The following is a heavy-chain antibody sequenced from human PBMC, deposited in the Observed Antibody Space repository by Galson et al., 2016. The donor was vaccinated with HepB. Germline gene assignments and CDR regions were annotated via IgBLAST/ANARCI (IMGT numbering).Heavy chain of an antibody. V-gene: IGHV3-21*01. CDR3: GRVGSVTIDAFDI. J-gene: IGHJ3*02. CDR1: GFTFRSSI. Sequence: SLRLSCAASGFTFRSSILSWVRQAPGKGLEWVSSITSSRSFLYYGDSVKGRFTISRDNGKKTVYLQMNSLRAEDTAVYYCGRVGSVTIDAFDIWGQGTMVTVSS. CDR2: ITSSRSFL. D-gene: IGHD4-17*01.